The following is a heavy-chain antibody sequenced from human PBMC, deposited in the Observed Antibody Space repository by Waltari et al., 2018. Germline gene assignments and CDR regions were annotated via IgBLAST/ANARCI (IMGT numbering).Heavy chain of an antibody. J-gene: IGHJ4*02. V-gene: IGHV3-23*01. CDR2: ISDSGVIT. CDR3: ARHLYSIDYLELGN. CDR1: GFIFISYA. D-gene: IGHD3-22*01. Sequence: EVHLLESGGGLAQPGGSLGLPCAAPGFIFISYAMSWVRQAPGKGLEWVSGISDSGVITKYADSVKGRFTVSRDNSKNTVFLQLNSLRAEDTAIYYCARHLYSIDYLELGNWGQGTLVTVSS.